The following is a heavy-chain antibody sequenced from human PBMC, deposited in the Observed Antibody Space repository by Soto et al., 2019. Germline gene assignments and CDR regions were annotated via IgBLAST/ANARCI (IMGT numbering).Heavy chain of an antibody. D-gene: IGHD3-22*01. J-gene: IGHJ4*02. CDR3: ARDRHYFDASAYYED. CDR2: ISPSGGGT. CDR1: GFTFTDHY. Sequence: QVHLVQSGAEVKKPGASVKVSCKASGFTFTDHYMHWVRQAPGRGFEWMGIISPSGGGTTYEQEFKRRVTITKDTSTSNLYMELSSLRSDDTAVYYCARDRHYFDASAYYEDWGQGTLVTVSS. V-gene: IGHV1-46*01.